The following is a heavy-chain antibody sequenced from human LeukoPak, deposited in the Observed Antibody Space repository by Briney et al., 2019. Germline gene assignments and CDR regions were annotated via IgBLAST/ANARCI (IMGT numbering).Heavy chain of an antibody. CDR1: GFIFSTYN. J-gene: IGHJ4*02. Sequence: GGSLRLSCATSGFIFSTYNMDWVRQAPGKGREWVSYIGLSSTAIYYADSVKGRFTVSRDNAKNSLYLQMNSLRAEDTAVYYCAREPLEALAGTSDYWGQGTLVTVSS. D-gene: IGHD6-19*01. V-gene: IGHV3-48*01. CDR3: AREPLEALAGTSDY. CDR2: IGLSSTAI.